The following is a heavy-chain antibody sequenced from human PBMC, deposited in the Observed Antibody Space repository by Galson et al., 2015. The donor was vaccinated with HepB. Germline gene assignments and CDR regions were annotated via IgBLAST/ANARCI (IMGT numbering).Heavy chain of an antibody. D-gene: IGHD2-8*01. V-gene: IGHV3-23*01. CDR2: IGNPSDDT. J-gene: IGHJ5*02. CDR1: GFTFSTYA. CDR3: AKDAFNHNGVGDSLEA. Sequence: FLRLSCAASGFTFSTYAMSWVRQAPGKGLEWVSGIGNPSDDTYYAGSVRGRFTASRDNSKNTLYLEMNSLRVEDTAIYYCAKDAFNHNGVGDSLEAWGQGTPVTVSS.